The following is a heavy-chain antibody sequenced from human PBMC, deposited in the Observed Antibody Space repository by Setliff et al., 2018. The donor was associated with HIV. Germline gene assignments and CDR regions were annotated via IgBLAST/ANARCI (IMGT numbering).Heavy chain of an antibody. V-gene: IGHV1-69*13. Sequence: SVKVSCKAPGYTFTGYYIHWVRQAPGQGLEWMGGIIPVFDTANYAQKFQGRVTITADESTSTSSMELSSLGSEDTAVYYCARVNGGNSPYYFDSWGQGTLVTVSS. J-gene: IGHJ4*02. CDR2: IIPVFDTA. CDR3: ARVNGGNSPYYFDS. CDR1: GYTFTGYY. D-gene: IGHD2-21*02.